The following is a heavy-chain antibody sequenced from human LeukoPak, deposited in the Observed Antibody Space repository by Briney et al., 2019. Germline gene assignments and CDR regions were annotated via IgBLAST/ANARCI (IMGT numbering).Heavy chain of an antibody. CDR1: GFTFSEYY. CDR3: ARQGDDY. Sequence: GGSLRLSCAASGFTFSEYYMSWIRQAPGKGLECVANIKEDGSEKYYVDSVKGRFTISRDNAKNSLYLQMNSLRAEDTAVYYCARQGDDYWGHGTLVTVSS. V-gene: IGHV3-7*01. CDR2: IKEDGSEK. J-gene: IGHJ4*01. D-gene: IGHD3-16*01.